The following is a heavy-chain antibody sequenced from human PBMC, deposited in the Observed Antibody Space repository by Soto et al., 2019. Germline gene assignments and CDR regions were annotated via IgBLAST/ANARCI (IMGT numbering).Heavy chain of an antibody. V-gene: IGHV1-69*13. Sequence: GASVKVSCKASGGTFSSYAISCVRQAPGQGLEWMGGIIPIFGTANYAQKFQGRVTITADESTSTAYMELSSLRSEDTAVYYCARDSQYCDILTGQTEDAFDIWGQGTMVTVSS. D-gene: IGHD3-9*01. CDR2: IIPIFGTA. CDR1: GGTFSSYA. CDR3: ARDSQYCDILTGQTEDAFDI. J-gene: IGHJ3*02.